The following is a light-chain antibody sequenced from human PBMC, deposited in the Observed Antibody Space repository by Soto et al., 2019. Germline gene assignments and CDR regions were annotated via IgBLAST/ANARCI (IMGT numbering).Light chain of an antibody. CDR2: DVT. CDR3: SSYSSSTTHVV. V-gene: IGLV2-14*03. Sequence: QSALTQPASVSGSPGRSVTISCTGTSTDVGDFNYVSWYQHLPGSAPKLIIYDVTNRPSGISYRFSASKSGRTASLTISGLQAEDEADYSCSSYSSSTTHVVFGGGTKITVL. CDR1: STDVGDFNY. J-gene: IGLJ2*01.